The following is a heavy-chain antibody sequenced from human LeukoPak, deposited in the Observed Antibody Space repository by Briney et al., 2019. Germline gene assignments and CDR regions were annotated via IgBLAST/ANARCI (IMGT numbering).Heavy chain of an antibody. CDR2: IYSGGST. D-gene: IGHD2-2*01. CDR1: GFTVSSNY. Sequence: GSLRLSCAASGFTVSSNYMSWVRQAPGKGLEWVSVIYSGGSTYYADSVKGRSTISRDNSKNTLYLQMNSLRAEDTAVYYCARGRDCSSTSCYLFPAMDVWGQGTTVTVSS. CDR3: ARGRDCSSTSCYLFPAMDV. J-gene: IGHJ6*02. V-gene: IGHV3-66*01.